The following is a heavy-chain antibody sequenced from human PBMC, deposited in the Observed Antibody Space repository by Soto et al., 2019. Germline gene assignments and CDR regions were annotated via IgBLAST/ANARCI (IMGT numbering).Heavy chain of an antibody. CDR1: GFTFSDHY. CDR3: TRGRAGYTTGWYSDS. V-gene: IGHV3-72*01. Sequence: GGSLRLSCAASGFTFSDHYMDWVRQAPGKGLEWVGRSRNRAFGYTTEYAASVKGRFTISRDDSKTSLFLQMNALIPEDTAVYYCTRGRAGYTTGWYSDSWGQGA. J-gene: IGHJ4*02. CDR2: SRNRAFGYTT. D-gene: IGHD6-19*01.